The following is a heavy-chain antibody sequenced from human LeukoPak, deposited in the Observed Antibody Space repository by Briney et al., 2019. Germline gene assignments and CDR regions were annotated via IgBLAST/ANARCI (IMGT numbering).Heavy chain of an antibody. Sequence: GGSLRLSCAASGFTFSSYSMNWVRQAPGKGLEWVSFISSSTSYISYADSVKGRFTISRDNAKSSLWLQMNSLRAEDTAVYYCARAANGRFDIWGQGTMVTVSS. V-gene: IGHV3-21*01. CDR1: GFTFSSYS. CDR3: ARAANGRFDI. CDR2: ISSSTSYI. J-gene: IGHJ3*02. D-gene: IGHD4/OR15-4a*01.